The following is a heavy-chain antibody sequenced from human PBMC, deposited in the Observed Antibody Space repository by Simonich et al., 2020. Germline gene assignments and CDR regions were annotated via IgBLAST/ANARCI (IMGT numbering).Heavy chain of an antibody. Sequence: QVQLQQWGAGLLKPSETLSLTCAVYGGSFSGYYWSWIRQPPGKGLEWIGEINHSESTNYNPSLKSRGTISVDTSKNQFSLKLSSVTAADTAVYYRARGLRVAAAGTAFQHWGQGTLVTVSS. CDR1: GGSFSGYY. V-gene: IGHV4-34*01. D-gene: IGHD6-13*01. CDR3: ARGLRVAAAGTAFQH. J-gene: IGHJ1*01. CDR2: INHSEST.